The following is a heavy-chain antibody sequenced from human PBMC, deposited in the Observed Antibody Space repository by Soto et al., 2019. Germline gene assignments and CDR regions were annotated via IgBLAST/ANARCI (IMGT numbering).Heavy chain of an antibody. J-gene: IGHJ5*02. CDR3: ARGAHPRYYDFWSGYYLGWFDP. CDR2: INHSGST. D-gene: IGHD3-3*01. Sequence: SETLSLTCAVYGGSFSGYYWSWIRQPPGKGLEWIGEINHSGSTNYNPSLKSRVTISVDTSKNQFSLKLSSVTAADTAVYYCARGAHPRYYDFWSGYYLGWFDPWGQGTLVTVPQ. V-gene: IGHV4-34*01. CDR1: GGSFSGYY.